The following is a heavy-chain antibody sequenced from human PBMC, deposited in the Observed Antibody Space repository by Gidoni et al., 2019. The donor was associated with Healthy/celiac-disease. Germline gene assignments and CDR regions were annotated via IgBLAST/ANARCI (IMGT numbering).Heavy chain of an antibody. CDR3: ARRLVVVPGTWGAFDI. CDR1: GGSISSSSYY. V-gene: IGHV4-39*01. CDR2: IYYSGST. D-gene: IGHD2-2*01. J-gene: IGHJ3*02. Sequence: GLVKPSETLSLTCTVSGGSISSSSYYWGWIRQPPGKGLEWIGSIYYSGSTYYNPSLKSRVTISVDTSKNQFSRKLSSVTAADTAVYYCARRLVVVPGTWGAFDIWGQGTMVTVSS.